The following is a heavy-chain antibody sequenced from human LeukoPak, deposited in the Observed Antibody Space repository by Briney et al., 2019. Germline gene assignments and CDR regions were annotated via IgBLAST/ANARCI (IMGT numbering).Heavy chain of an antibody. CDR1: GFTFSSLG. J-gene: IGHJ4*02. Sequence: GGSLTLSCAPSGFTFSSLGMHWVRQAPGKGREWVAFMRYDGSNRNYADSVTGQFTISRDNSKNTLYLQMDSLRAEDTAVYDCAKDLVAFADGTYFDYWGQGTLVTISS. D-gene: IGHD2-15*01. CDR2: MRYDGSNR. V-gene: IGHV3-30*02. CDR3: AKDLVAFADGTYFDY.